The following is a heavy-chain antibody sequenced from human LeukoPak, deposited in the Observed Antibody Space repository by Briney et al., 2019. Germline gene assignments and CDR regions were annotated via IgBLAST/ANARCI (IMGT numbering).Heavy chain of an antibody. J-gene: IGHJ4*02. Sequence: ETLSLTCTVSGYSISTGYCWGWIRQTPGKGLEWIASIYHSGRTFYNPSLRSRVTISVQTSENQFSLKLRSVTAADTAVYYCARVLDYYVSGTYGFDYWGQGTLVTVSS. CDR2: IYHSGRT. D-gene: IGHD3-10*01. CDR3: ARVLDYYVSGTYGFDY. CDR1: GYSISTGYC. V-gene: IGHV4-38-2*02.